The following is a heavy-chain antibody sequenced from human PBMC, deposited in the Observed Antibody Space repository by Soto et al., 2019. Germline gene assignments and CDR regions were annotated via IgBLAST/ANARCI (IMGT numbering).Heavy chain of an antibody. V-gene: IGHV3-23*01. J-gene: IGHJ3*02. CDR2: IRDSGDST. Sequence: EVQLLESGGGLVQPGESLRLSCAVSGFIFGNYMMTWVRQAPGKGLEWVSTIRDSGDSTYYADSVKGRFTISRDNFKNTLYLQMDSVGAEATAVYYCAPHVYCSGGSCHYDAFDIRGQGAMVTVSS. CDR3: APHVYCSGGSCHYDAFDI. CDR1: GFIFGNYM. D-gene: IGHD2-15*01.